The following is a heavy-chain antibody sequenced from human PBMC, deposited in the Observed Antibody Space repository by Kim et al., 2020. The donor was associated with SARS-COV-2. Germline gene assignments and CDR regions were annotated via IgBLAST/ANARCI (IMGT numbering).Heavy chain of an antibody. CDR3: ARSYITTIFGVVHGGPDNAFDI. D-gene: IGHD3-3*01. V-gene: IGHV1-2*02. Sequence: ASVKVSCKASGYTFTGYYMHWVRQAPGQGLEWMGWINPNSGGTNYAQKFQGRVTMTRDTSISTAYMELSRLRSDDTAVYYCARSYITTIFGVVHGGPDNAFDIWGQGTMITVSS. J-gene: IGHJ3*02. CDR1: GYTFTGYY. CDR2: INPNSGGT.